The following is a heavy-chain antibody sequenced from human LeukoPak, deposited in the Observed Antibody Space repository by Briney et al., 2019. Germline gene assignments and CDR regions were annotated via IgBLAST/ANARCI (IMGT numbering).Heavy chain of an antibody. J-gene: IGHJ6*02. Sequence: GGSLGLSCAASGFTFSSYAMHWVRQAPGKGLEWVAVISYDGSNKYYADSVKGRFTISRDNSKNTLYLQMNSLRAEDTAVYYCARGYCTNGVCQKGPYYYGMDVWGQGTTVTVSS. V-gene: IGHV3-30-3*01. CDR1: GFTFSSYA. CDR3: ARGYCTNGVCQKGPYYYGMDV. D-gene: IGHD2-8*01. CDR2: ISYDGSNK.